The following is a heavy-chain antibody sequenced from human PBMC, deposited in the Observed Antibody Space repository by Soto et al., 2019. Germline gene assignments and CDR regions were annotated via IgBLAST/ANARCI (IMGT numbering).Heavy chain of an antibody. CDR1: GGSIRSGDFY. J-gene: IGHJ5*02. CDR2: IHHSGST. V-gene: IGHV4-30-4*01. Sequence: PSETLSLTCTVSGGSIRSGDFYWSWIRQPPGKGLEWIGYIHHSGSTYYNPSLRSRLIISIDTSKNQFSLRLSSVTAADTAVYYCARERDNDVIGAVWFDPWGQGTLVTSPQ. CDR3: ARERDNDVIGAVWFDP. D-gene: IGHD2-21*01.